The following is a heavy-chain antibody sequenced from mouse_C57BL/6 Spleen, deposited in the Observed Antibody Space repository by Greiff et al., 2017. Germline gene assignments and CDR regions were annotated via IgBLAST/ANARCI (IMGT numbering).Heavy chain of an antibody. CDR1: GYTFTSYT. CDR3: ERSGYYGSSPFAY. J-gene: IGHJ3*01. V-gene: IGHV1-4*01. CDR2: INPSSGYT. D-gene: IGHD1-1*01. Sequence: QVQLQQSGAVLARPGASVKMSCKASGYTFTSYTMHWVKQRPGQGLEWIGYINPSSGYTKYNQKFKDKATLTADKSSSTAYMQLSSLTSEDSAVYCCERSGYYGSSPFAYWGQGTLVTVSA.